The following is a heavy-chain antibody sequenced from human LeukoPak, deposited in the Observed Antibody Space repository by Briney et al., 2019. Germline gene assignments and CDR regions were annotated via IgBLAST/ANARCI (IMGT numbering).Heavy chain of an antibody. V-gene: IGHV3-23*01. CDR2: ISGSGGST. CDR1: GFTFGSYA. Sequence: PGGSLRLSCAAPGFTFGSYAMSWVRQAPGKGLEWVSAISGSGGSTYYADSVKGRVTISRDNSKNTLYLQMTSLRAEDTAVYYCATGGDILTGYYHPLYYYYYGMDVWGQGTTVTVSS. J-gene: IGHJ6*02. D-gene: IGHD3-9*01. CDR3: ATGGDILTGYYHPLYYYYYGMDV.